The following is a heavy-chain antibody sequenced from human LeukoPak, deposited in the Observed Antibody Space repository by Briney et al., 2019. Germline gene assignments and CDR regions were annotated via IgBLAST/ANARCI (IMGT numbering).Heavy chain of an antibody. CDR3: ARQGWFGYL. D-gene: IGHD3-10*01. Sequence: SETLSLTCTVSGGSISSSTHYWGWIRQPPGKGLEWIGSILYTGNTYYNPSLRSRVTVSLDMSENQFSLKLSSVTAADTAVYYCARQGWFGYLWGQGTLVTVSS. V-gene: IGHV4-39*01. CDR1: GGSISSSTHY. J-gene: IGHJ4*02. CDR2: ILYTGNT.